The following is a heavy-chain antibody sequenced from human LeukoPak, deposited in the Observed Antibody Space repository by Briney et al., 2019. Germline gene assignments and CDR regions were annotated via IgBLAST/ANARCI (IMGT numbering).Heavy chain of an antibody. J-gene: IGHJ5*02. CDR3: LLRGPHNWLDP. CDR1: GGTFSSYA. V-gene: IGHV1-69*05. Sequence: GASVKVSCKASGGTFSSYAISWVRQAPGQGLEWMGGIIPIFGTANYAQKFQGRVTITTDESTSTAYMELSSLRSGDTAVYYCLLRGPHNWLDPWGQGTLVTVSS. CDR2: IIPIFGTA. D-gene: IGHD1-26*01.